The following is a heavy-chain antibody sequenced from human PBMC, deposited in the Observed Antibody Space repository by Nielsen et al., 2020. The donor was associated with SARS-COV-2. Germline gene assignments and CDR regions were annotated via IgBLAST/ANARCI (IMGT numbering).Heavy chain of an antibody. CDR3: ARERSIGGGSGGSCLVP. Sequence: ASVKVSCKASGYTFTSYYMHWVRQAPGQGLEWMGIINPSGGSTSYAQKFQGRVTMTRDTSTSTVYMELSSLRSEDTAVYYCARERSIGGGSGGSCLVPWGQGTLVTVSS. V-gene: IGHV1-46*01. CDR1: GYTFTSYY. D-gene: IGHD2-15*01. J-gene: IGHJ5*02. CDR2: INPSGGST.